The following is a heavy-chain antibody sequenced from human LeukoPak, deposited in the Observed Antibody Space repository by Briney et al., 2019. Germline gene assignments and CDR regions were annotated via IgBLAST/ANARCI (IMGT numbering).Heavy chain of an antibody. J-gene: IGHJ4*02. CDR1: GYSFTSYW. Sequence: GESLPISCQGSGYSFTSYWISWVRQMPGKGLEWMGRIDPSDSYTNYSPSFQGHVTISADKSISTAYLQWSSLKASDTAMYYCARYDPGYYYDSSGYQDWGQGTLVTVSS. D-gene: IGHD3-22*01. CDR2: IDPSDSYT. CDR3: ARYDPGYYYDSSGYQD. V-gene: IGHV5-10-1*01.